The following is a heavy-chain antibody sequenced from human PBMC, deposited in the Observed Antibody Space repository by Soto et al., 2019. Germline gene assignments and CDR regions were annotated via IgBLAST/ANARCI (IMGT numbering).Heavy chain of an antibody. D-gene: IGHD3-22*01. J-gene: IGHJ4*02. Sequence: QVQLQESGPGLVKPSETLSLTCTVSGGSISSYYWSWIRQPPGKGLEWIGYIYYSGSTNYNPSLKCRVTISVDTSKNQFSLKLSSVTAADTAVYYCARGYYYDSSGYYRYFDYWGQGTLVTVSS. CDR3: ARGYYYDSSGYYRYFDY. CDR1: GGSISSYY. V-gene: IGHV4-59*01. CDR2: IYYSGST.